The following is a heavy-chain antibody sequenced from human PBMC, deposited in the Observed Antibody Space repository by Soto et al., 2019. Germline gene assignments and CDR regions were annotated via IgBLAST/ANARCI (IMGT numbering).Heavy chain of an antibody. Sequence: GESLKSCCQCAGFSFASYWIAWVRQMPGKGLEWMGRIDPSDSYTNYSPSFQGHVTISADKSISTAYLQWSSLKASDTAMYYCARHSIAAWVAFDIWGQGKMVTVSS. CDR1: GFSFASYW. D-gene: IGHD6-13*01. CDR2: IDPSDSYT. V-gene: IGHV5-10-1*01. J-gene: IGHJ3*02. CDR3: ARHSIAAWVAFDI.